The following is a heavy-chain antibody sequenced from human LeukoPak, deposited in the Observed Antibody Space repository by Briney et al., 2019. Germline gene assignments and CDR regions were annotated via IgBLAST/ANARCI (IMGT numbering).Heavy chain of an antibody. J-gene: IGHJ4*02. CDR2: ISSSSSYI. V-gene: IGHV3-21*04. D-gene: IGHD3-10*01. CDR3: AKDRGVTYYYGSGSTSPDDY. Sequence: PGGSLRPSCAASEFSVGSNYMNWVRQAPGKGLEWVSSISSSSSYIYYADSVKGRFTISRDNAKNSLYLQMNSLRAEDTAVYYCAKDRGVTYYYGSGSTSPDDYWGQGTLVTVSS. CDR1: EFSVGSNY.